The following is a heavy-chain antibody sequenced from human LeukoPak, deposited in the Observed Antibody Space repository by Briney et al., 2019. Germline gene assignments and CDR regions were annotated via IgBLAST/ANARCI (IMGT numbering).Heavy chain of an antibody. J-gene: IGHJ4*02. CDR1: GFTFSSYG. D-gene: IGHD5-12*01. CDR2: ISYDGSNK. Sequence: GGSLRLPCAASGFTFSSYGMHWVRQAPGKGLEWVAVISYDGSNKYYADSVKGRFTISRDNSKNTLYLQMNSLRAEDTAVYYCAKDLGYGGYSGFDYWGQGTLVTVSS. V-gene: IGHV3-30*18. CDR3: AKDLGYGGYSGFDY.